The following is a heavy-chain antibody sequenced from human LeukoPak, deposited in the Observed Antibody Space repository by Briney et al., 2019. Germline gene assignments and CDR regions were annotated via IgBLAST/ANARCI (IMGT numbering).Heavy chain of an antibody. D-gene: IGHD4-23*01. CDR1: GYTFTNYF. CDR2: INPSGGST. V-gene: IGHV1-46*01. J-gene: IGHJ4*02. CDR3: ARDGDYHGNSVHFDY. Sequence: ASVKVSCKTSGYTFTNYFIHWVRQAPGQGLEWMAIINPSGGSTTFSPTFQGRVTLTKDTSTSTVYLGLSSLRSEDTAVYYCARDGDYHGNSVHFDYWGQGTLVTVSS.